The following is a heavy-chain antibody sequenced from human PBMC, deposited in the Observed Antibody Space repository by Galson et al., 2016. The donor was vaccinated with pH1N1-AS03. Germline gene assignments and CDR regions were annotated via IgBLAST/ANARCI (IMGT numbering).Heavy chain of an antibody. J-gene: IGHJ4*02. CDR2: LIPIFHTS. D-gene: IGHD3-22*01. Sequence: SVKVSCKASGGTFSSYAFTWVRQAPGQGLEWVGGLIPIFHTSNYAKKLQGRVTIIADKSTNTAYMELRSLTSEDTAVYYCASSPDYSDTSVYYGTAYWGQGTLVTVSS. CDR1: GGTFSSYA. V-gene: IGHV1-69*06. CDR3: ASSPDYSDTSVYYGTAY.